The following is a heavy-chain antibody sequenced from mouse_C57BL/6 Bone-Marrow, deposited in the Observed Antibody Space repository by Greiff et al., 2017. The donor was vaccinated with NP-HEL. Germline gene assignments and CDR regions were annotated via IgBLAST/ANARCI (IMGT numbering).Heavy chain of an antibody. CDR2: ISNLAYSI. J-gene: IGHJ4*01. CDR3: ARREDYGRVYYAMDD. CDR1: GFTFSDYG. Sequence: EVMLVESGGGLVQPGGSLKLSCAASGFTFSDYGMAWVRQAPRKGPEWVAFISNLAYSIYYADTVTGRFTISRENAKNTLYLEMSSLRSEDTAMYYCARREDYGRVYYAMDDWGQGTSVTVSS. D-gene: IGHD1-1*01. V-gene: IGHV5-15*01.